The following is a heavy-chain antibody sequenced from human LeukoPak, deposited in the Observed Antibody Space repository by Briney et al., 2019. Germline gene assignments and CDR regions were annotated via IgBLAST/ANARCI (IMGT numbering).Heavy chain of an antibody. CDR1: GGSISSSSYY. V-gene: IGHV4-61*05. Sequence: SETLSLTCTVSGGSISSSSYYWGWIRQPPGKGLEWIGYGLYRGSTNYNPSLKSRVTISLDTSKNEFSLKLTSVTAADTAVYYCARVGYFGSGSYESLDPWGQGTLVTVSS. CDR2: GLYRGST. J-gene: IGHJ5*02. CDR3: ARVGYFGSGSYESLDP. D-gene: IGHD3-10*01.